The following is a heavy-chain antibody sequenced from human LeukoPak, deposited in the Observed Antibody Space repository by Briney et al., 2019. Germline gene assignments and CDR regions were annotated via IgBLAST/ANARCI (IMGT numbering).Heavy chain of an antibody. CDR3: ARETCSGGSCYNFDY. CDR1: GGSISSYY. CDR2: IYYSGST. J-gene: IGHJ4*02. D-gene: IGHD2-15*01. Sequence: EXLSLTCTVSGGSISSYYWSWVRQPPGKGLEWIGYIYYSGSTNYNPSLTRRVTISVDTCKNQFSLKLSSVTAADTAVYYCARETCSGGSCYNFDYWGQGTLVTVSS. V-gene: IGHV4-59*01.